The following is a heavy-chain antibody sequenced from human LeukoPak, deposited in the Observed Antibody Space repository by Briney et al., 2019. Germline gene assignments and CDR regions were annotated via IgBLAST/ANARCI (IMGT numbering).Heavy chain of an antibody. CDR2: ISAYNGNT. CDR3: ARDRELNGGPYNWFDP. J-gene: IGHJ5*02. Sequence: ASVKVSCKASGYAFTSYGISWVRQAPGQGLEWMGWISAYNGNTNYAQKLQGRVTMTTDTSTSTAYMELRSLRSDDTAVYYCARDRELNGGPYNWFDPWGQGTLVTVSS. V-gene: IGHV1-18*01. D-gene: IGHD1-26*01. CDR1: GYAFTSYG.